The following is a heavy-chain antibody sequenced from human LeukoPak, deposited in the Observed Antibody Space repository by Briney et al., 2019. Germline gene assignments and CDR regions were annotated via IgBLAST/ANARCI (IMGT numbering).Heavy chain of an antibody. CDR3: ARVDIVMYGFDY. J-gene: IGHJ4*02. V-gene: IGHV3-53*01. D-gene: IGHD2-2*03. Sequence: PGGSLRLSCAASGFTVSSNYMSWVRQAPGKGLEWVSVIYSGGSTYYADSVKGRFTISRDNSKNTLYLQMNSLRAEDTAVYYCARVDIVMYGFDYWGQGTLVTVSS. CDR1: GFTVSSNY. CDR2: IYSGGST.